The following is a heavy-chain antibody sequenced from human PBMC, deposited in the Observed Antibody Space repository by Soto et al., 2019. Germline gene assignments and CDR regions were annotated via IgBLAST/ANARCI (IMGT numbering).Heavy chain of an antibody. Sequence: ASVKVSCKASGYTFTSYAMHWVRQAPGQRLEWMGWINAGNGNTKYSQKFQGRVTITRDTSASTAYMELSSLRSEDTAVYYCARHRRRSRDYYYGMDVWGQGTTVTVSS. V-gene: IGHV1-3*01. CDR3: ARHRRRSRDYYYGMDV. CDR1: GYTFTSYA. J-gene: IGHJ6*02. CDR2: INAGNGNT. D-gene: IGHD6-13*01.